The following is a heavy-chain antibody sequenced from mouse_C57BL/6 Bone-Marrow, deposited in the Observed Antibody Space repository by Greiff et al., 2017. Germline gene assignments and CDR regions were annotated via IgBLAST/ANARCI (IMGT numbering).Heavy chain of an antibody. CDR3: ARETMVTTERWFAY. CDR2: IYPGSGNT. Sequence: VMLVESGAELVRPGASVKLSCKASGYTFTDYYINWVKQRPGQGLEWIARIYPGSGNTYYNEKFKGKATLTAEKSSSTAYMQLSSLTSEDSAVYFCARETMVTTERWFAYWGQGTLVTVSA. CDR1: GYTFTDYY. J-gene: IGHJ3*01. D-gene: IGHD2-2*01. V-gene: IGHV1-76*01.